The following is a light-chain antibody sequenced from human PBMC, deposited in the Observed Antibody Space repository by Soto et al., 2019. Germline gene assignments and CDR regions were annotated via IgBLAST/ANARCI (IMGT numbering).Light chain of an antibody. CDR3: SSFTLRSTLL. V-gene: IGLV2-14*01. CDR1: SSDVGGYNY. J-gene: IGLJ3*02. CDR2: EIN. Sequence: QSALTQPASVSGSPGQSITISCTGTSSDVGGYNYVSWYQQHPGKAPKLLIYEINTRPSGVSNRFSGSKSGNTASLTISWLQAEDEGDYYCSSFTLRSTLLFGGGTKLTVL.